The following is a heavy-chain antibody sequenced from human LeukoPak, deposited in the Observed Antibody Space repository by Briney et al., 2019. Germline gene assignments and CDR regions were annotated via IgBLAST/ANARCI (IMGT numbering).Heavy chain of an antibody. J-gene: IGHJ4*02. D-gene: IGHD1-26*01. CDR2: IFPIFATA. V-gene: IGHV1-69*15. Sequence: APVKASCKASGGTFSSYAISWVRQAPGQGLEWMGRIFPIFATANYAQKFQGRVTITADESTSTAYMELSSLRSEDTAVYYCARESGSYEAYFDYWGQGTLVTVSS. CDR1: GGTFSSYA. CDR3: ARESGSYEAYFDY.